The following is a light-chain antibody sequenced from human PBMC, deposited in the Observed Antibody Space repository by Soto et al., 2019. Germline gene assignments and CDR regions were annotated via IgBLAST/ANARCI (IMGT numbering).Light chain of an antibody. V-gene: IGKV1-9*01. CDR1: QGISSY. Sequence: DIQLTRSPSFLSASVGDRVTVTFRASQGISSYLAWFQRKPGRAPNLLIYGASTLQSGVPSRFSGSGSGTDFTLTISNLQPEDFATYYCRQLNAYPLTFGQGTRLEIK. CDR3: RQLNAYPLT. J-gene: IGKJ5*01. CDR2: GAS.